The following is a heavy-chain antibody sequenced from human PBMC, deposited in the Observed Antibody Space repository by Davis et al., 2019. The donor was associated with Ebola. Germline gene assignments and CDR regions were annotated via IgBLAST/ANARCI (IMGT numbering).Heavy chain of an antibody. Sequence: ASVKVSCKASGYTFTGYYMHWVRQAPGQGLEWMGWINPNSGGTNYAQKFQGWVTMTRDASISTAYMELSRLRSDDTAVYYCARDWGGTIGSSREYYFDYWGQGTLVTVSS. CDR2: INPNSGGT. V-gene: IGHV1-2*04. D-gene: IGHD6-6*01. CDR3: ARDWGGTIGSSREYYFDY. J-gene: IGHJ4*02. CDR1: GYTFTGYY.